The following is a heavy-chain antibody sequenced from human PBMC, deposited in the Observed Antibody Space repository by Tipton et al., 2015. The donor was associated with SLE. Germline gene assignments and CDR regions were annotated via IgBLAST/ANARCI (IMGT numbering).Heavy chain of an antibody. V-gene: IGHV4-59*11. J-gene: IGHJ2*01. CDR2: IYYSGST. CDR3: ARAVRAGYFDL. Sequence: LRLSCTVSGGSISSHYWSWIRQPPGKGLEWIGYIYYSGSTNYNPSLKSRVTISVDTSKNQFSLKLSSVTAADTAVYYCARAVRAGYFDLWGRGTLVTVSS. CDR1: GGSISSHY. D-gene: IGHD6-19*01.